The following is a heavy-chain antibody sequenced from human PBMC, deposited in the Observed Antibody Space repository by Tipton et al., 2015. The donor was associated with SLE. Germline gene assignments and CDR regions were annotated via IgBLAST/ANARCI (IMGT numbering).Heavy chain of an antibody. V-gene: IGHV4-34*01. CDR3: ARGGGTYKD. D-gene: IGHD1-26*01. Sequence: TLSLTCAVYGGSFSVHYWSWSWIRQPPGKGLEWIGEIDHSRSTNYNPSLKSRVTISRDTSKNQFSLKVTSVTAADTAVYYCARGGGTYKDWGQGTLVTVSS. CDR2: IDHSRST. J-gene: IGHJ4*02. CDR1: GGSFSVHY.